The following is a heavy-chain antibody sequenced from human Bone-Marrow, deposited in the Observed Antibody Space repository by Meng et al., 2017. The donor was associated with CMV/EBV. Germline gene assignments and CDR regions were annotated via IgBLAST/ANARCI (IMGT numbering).Heavy chain of an antibody. CDR2: INPNSGGT. V-gene: IGHV1-2*02. CDR3: AKDLVPAAVGQGAFDV. D-gene: IGHD2-2*01. J-gene: IGHJ3*01. CDR1: GYTFTGYY. Sequence: ASVKVSCKASGYTFTGYYLHWVRQAPGQGFEWMGWINPNSGGTNYAQKFQGRVTMTRDTSISTAYMELSRLRSDDTAVYYCAKDLVPAAVGQGAFDVWGQRTMVASSS.